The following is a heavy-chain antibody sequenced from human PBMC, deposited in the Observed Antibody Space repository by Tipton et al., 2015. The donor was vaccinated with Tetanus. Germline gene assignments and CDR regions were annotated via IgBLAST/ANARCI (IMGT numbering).Heavy chain of an antibody. V-gene: IGHV4-31*03. Sequence: TLSLTCSVSNGSLTVGGYYWSWIRQHPGKGPEWLGYIFYIGTTYYNPSLQSRISISADTSKNQFSLRLTSVTAADTAVYYCARGQAGGGYGGSFDYWGQGVVATVSS. CDR3: ARGQAGGGYGGSFDY. D-gene: IGHD3-16*01. CDR2: IFYIGTT. J-gene: IGHJ4*02. CDR1: NGSLTVGGYY.